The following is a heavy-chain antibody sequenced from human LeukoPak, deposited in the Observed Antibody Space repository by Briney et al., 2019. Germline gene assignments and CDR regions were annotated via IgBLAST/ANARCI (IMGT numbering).Heavy chain of an antibody. Sequence: SETLSLTCTVSCGSISSYYWSWIRQPPGKGLEWIGYIYHSGSTDYNPYLKSRVTISVDTSKNQFSLRLSSVTAADTAVYYCARGGGGIAASPWGQGTMVTVSS. D-gene: IGHD6-13*01. CDR1: CGSISSYY. CDR2: IYHSGST. V-gene: IGHV4-59*01. J-gene: IGHJ3*01. CDR3: ARGGGGIAASP.